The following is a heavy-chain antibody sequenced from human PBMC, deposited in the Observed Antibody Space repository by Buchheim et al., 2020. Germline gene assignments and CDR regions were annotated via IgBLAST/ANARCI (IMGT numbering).Heavy chain of an antibody. CDR3: ARVQRGGGSYYYYGMDV. Sequence: EVQLVESGGGLVQPGGSLRLSCAASGFTFSSYEMNWVRQAPGKGLEWVSYISSSGSTIYYADSVKGRFTISIDNAKNSLYLQMNSLRAEDTAVYYCARVQRGGGSYYYYGMDVWGQGTT. D-gene: IGHD1-26*01. V-gene: IGHV3-48*03. J-gene: IGHJ6*02. CDR2: ISSSGSTI. CDR1: GFTFSSYE.